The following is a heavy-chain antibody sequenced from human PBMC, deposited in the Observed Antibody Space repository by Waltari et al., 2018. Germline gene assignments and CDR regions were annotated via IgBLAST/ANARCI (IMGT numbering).Heavy chain of an antibody. CDR1: GFTFSTYA. Sequence: QVQLVESGGGVVQPGRSLRLSCAASGFTFSTYAMHWVRQAPGKGLEWVAVISYDGSNKYYADAVKGRFTISRDNSKNTLYLQMNSLRAEDTAVYYWASGRFDPWGQGTLVIVSS. CDR2: ISYDGSNK. J-gene: IGHJ5*02. V-gene: IGHV3-30-3*01. CDR3: ASGRFDP.